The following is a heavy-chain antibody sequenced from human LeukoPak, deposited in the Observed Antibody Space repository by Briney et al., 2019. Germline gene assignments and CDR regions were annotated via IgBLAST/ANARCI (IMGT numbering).Heavy chain of an antibody. CDR2: IYYSGST. Sequence: RTSETLSLTCTVHGGSISSYYWGWIRQPPGKGLEWIGYIYYSGSTNYNPSLKSRVTISVDTSKNQCSLKLSSVAAADTAVYYCAGAGGSGSYSVRVYNWFDPWGEGTLVTVSS. V-gene: IGHV4-59*01. CDR1: GGSISSYY. J-gene: IGHJ5*02. CDR3: AGAGGSGSYSVRVYNWFDP. D-gene: IGHD3-10*01.